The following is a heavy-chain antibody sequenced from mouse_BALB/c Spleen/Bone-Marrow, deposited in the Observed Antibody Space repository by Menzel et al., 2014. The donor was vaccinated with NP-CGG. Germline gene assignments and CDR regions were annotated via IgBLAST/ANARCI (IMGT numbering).Heavy chain of an antibody. CDR3: ASSTTVVADGYFDV. CDR2: IHYSGST. CDR1: GYSITSGYS. Sequence: EVKVEESGPDLVKPSQSLSLTCTVTGYSITSGYSCHWIRPFPGNKLEWMGYIHYSGSTNYNPSLKSRISITRDTSKNQFFLQLNSVTTEDTATYYCASSTTVVADGYFDVWGAGTTVTVSS. V-gene: IGHV3-1*02. D-gene: IGHD1-1*01. J-gene: IGHJ1*01.